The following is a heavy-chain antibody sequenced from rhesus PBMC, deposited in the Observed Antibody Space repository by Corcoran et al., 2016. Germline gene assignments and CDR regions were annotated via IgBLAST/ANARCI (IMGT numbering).Heavy chain of an antibody. D-gene: IGHD2-27*01. CDR2: IRYTGGTI. V-gene: IGHV3-100*02. CDR3: TRGYCSGIYCYGDDAFDF. CDR1: GFTFSSYE. J-gene: IGHJ3*01. Sequence: DVQLVESGGGLVKPGGSLRLSCVASGFTFSSYEMHWVRQAPGKGLEWVSVIRYTGGTIYYPASVKGRFTISGDNAKNSLFLQMNSLRAEDTAVYYCTRGYCSGIYCYGDDAFDFWGQGLRVTVSS.